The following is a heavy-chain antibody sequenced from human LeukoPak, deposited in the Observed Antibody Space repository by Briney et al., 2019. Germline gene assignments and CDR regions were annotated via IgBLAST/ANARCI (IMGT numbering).Heavy chain of an antibody. Sequence: GGSLRLSCIASGFTFGDYGMSWVRQAPGKGLEWVSGISDTGGNPYYADSVKGRFTISRDKSKNTLDLQMNSLRAEDTAVYYCAKGTMHDYWGQGTLVTVSA. V-gene: IGHV3-23*01. CDR2: ISDTGGNP. D-gene: IGHD4/OR15-4a*01. J-gene: IGHJ4*02. CDR3: AKGTMHDY. CDR1: GFTFGDYG.